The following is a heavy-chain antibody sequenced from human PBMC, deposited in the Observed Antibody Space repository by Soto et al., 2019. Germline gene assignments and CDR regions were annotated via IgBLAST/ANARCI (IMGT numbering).Heavy chain of an antibody. CDR3: ARHHGPTTSENWFDP. D-gene: IGHD5-12*01. Sequence: QVHLVQSGVEVKTLGASVKVSCQASGYTFFTYDISWVRQAPGQGLEWMGWISTYSGDTKYAQKFQGRVTMTTDTSTTTAYLELRSLRSYDTAVYYCARHHGPTTSENWFDPWGQGTLVTVSS. CDR2: ISTYSGDT. CDR1: GYTFFTYD. J-gene: IGHJ5*02. V-gene: IGHV1-18*01.